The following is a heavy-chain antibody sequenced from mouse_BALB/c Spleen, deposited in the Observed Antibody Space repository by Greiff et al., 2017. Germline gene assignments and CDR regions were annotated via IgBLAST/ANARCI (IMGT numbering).Heavy chain of an antibody. V-gene: IGHV5-17*02. Sequence: VESGGGLVQPGGSRKLSCAASGFTFSSFGMHWVRQAPEKGLEWVAYISSGSSTIYYADTVKGRFTISRDNPKNTLFLQMTSLRSEDTAMYYCARSLRNYFDYWGQGTTLTVSS. CDR3: ARSLRNYFDY. CDR1: GFTFSSFG. CDR2: ISSGSSTI. J-gene: IGHJ2*01.